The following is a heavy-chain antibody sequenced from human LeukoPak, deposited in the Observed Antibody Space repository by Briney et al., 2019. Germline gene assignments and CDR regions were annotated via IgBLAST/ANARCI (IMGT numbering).Heavy chain of an antibody. CDR3: ARTNDAVAGVDY. V-gene: IGHV4-59*01. CDR2: IYYSGST. J-gene: IGHJ4*02. CDR1: GGSISSYY. Sequence: PSETLSLTCTVSGGSISSYYWSRIRQPPGKGLEWIGYIYYSGSTNYNPSLKSRVTISVDTSKNQFSLKLSSVTAADTAVYYCARTNDAVAGVDYWGQGTLVTVSS. D-gene: IGHD6-19*01.